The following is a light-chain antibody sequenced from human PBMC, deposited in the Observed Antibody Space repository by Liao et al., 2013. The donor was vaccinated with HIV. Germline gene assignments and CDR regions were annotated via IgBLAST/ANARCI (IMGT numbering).Light chain of an antibody. CDR2: YDT. V-gene: IGLV3-21*01. J-gene: IGLJ2*01. Sequence: SYELTQPPSVSVAPGKTARITCGGNRIGSRSVNWYQQRPGQAPLLVIYYDTDRPSGIPERFSGSSSGNTATLTISRVEVGDEADYYCQVWDSDSDHPVFGGGTKLTVL. CDR3: QVWDSDSDHPV. CDR1: RIGSRS.